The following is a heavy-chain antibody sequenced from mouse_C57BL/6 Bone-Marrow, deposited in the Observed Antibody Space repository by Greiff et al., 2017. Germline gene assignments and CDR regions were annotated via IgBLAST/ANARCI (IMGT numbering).Heavy chain of an antibody. J-gene: IGHJ2*01. D-gene: IGHD1-1*01. CDR2: ISSGGSYT. CDR3: ARRGYGSSSLYYFDY. CDR1: GFTFSSYG. Sequence: EVQLVESGGDLVKPGGSLKLSCAASGFTFSSYGMSWVRPTPDKRLEWVATISSGGSYTYYPDSVKGRFTISRDNAKNTLYLQMSSLKSEDTAMYYCARRGYGSSSLYYFDYWGQGTTLTVSS. V-gene: IGHV5-6*01.